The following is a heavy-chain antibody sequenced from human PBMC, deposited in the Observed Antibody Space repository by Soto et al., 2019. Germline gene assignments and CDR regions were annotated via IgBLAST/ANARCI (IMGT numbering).Heavy chain of an antibody. Sequence: QVPLVQSGAEVKKPGASVKVSCKASGYTFTSYAMHWVRQAPGQRLEWMGWINAGNGNTKYSQKFQGRVTITRDTSASTAYMELSSLRSEDTAVYYCAGERYYDFWSGYSPFDPWGQGTLVTVSS. V-gene: IGHV1-3*01. D-gene: IGHD3-3*01. CDR2: INAGNGNT. J-gene: IGHJ5*02. CDR1: GYTFTSYA. CDR3: AGERYYDFWSGYSPFDP.